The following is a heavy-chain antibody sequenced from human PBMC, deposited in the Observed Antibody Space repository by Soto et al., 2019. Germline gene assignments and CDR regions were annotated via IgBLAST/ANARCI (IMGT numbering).Heavy chain of an antibody. CDR2: ISYDGSNN. Sequence: LSLPCAASGFTFSSYGMHWVRQAPGKGLEWVAVISYDGSNNYYAASVKGRFTISRDNSKNTPYLQMNSLRAEDTAVYYCAKSVPDYYDSSGYYPPVGGGQGTLGTVSS. CDR1: GFTFSSYG. J-gene: IGHJ4*02. D-gene: IGHD3-22*01. CDR3: AKSVPDYYDSSGYYPPVG. V-gene: IGHV3-30*18.